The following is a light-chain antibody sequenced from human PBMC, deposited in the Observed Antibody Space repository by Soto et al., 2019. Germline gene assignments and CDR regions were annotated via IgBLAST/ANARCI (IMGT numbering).Light chain of an antibody. CDR3: TSHAAGSTII. J-gene: IGLJ2*01. Sequence: QSALTQPASVSGSPGQSTTISCTGTSSDVGGYNAVSWYSQRPGKAPKLMIYAVTNRPSGVSNRFSGSKSGNTASLTISGLQAEDDAYDYCTSHAAGSTIIFGGGTTLTVL. CDR2: AVT. V-gene: IGLV2-14*03. CDR1: SSDVGGYNA.